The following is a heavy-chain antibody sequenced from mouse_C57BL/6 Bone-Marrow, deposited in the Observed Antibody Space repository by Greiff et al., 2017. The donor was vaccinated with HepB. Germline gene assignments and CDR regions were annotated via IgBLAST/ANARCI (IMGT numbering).Heavy chain of an antibody. V-gene: IGHV1-76*01. J-gene: IGHJ3*01. CDR1: GYTFTDYY. CDR2: IYPGSGNT. Sequence: VQLQQSGAELVRPGASVKLSCKASGYTFTDYYINWVKQRPGQGLEWIARIYPGSGNTYYNEKFKGKATLTAEKSSSTAYMQLSSLTSEDSAVYFCAKGLRRTAGFAYWGQGTLVTVSA. D-gene: IGHD2-4*01. CDR3: AKGLRRTAGFAY.